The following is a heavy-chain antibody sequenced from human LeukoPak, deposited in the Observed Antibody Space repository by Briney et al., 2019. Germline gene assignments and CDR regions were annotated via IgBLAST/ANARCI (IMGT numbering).Heavy chain of an antibody. Sequence: GGSLRLSCAASGFTFSSYAMSWVRQAPGKGLEWVSAIIVSCGSTYYTDSVKGRFTISRDNSKNTLYLQMNSLRAEDTAVYYCAKIGADYDILTGYYLVVGYFDYWGQGTLVTVSS. V-gene: IGHV3-23*01. J-gene: IGHJ4*02. D-gene: IGHD3-9*01. CDR3: AKIGADYDILTGYYLVVGYFDY. CDR2: IIVSCGST. CDR1: GFTFSSYA.